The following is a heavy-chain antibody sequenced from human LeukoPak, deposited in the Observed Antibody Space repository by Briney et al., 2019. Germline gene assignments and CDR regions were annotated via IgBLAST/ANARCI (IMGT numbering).Heavy chain of an antibody. CDR1: GYTLTELS. V-gene: IGHV1-24*01. CDR3: APLHNPLGYCSGGSCPTDRNWFDP. D-gene: IGHD2-15*01. CDR2: FDPEDGET. Sequence: GASVKVSCKVSGYTLTELSMHWVRQAPGKGLEWMGGFDPEDGETIYAQKFQGRVTMTEDTSTDTAYMELSSLRSEDTAVYYCAPLHNPLGYCSGGSCPTDRNWFDPWGQGTLVTVSS. J-gene: IGHJ5*02.